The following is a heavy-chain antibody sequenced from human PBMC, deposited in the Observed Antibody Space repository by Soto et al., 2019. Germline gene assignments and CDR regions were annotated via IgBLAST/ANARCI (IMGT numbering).Heavy chain of an antibody. V-gene: IGHV3-23*01. CDR2: ISSRGDRV. J-gene: IGHJ4*02. CDR1: GFNFDSYA. CDR3: AKAPHASDYAGRGFDF. D-gene: IGHD5-12*01. Sequence: EVQLLESGGGLEQTGGSLRLSCAASGFNFDSYAMGWVRQAPGKGLEWVSAISSRGDRVYYADSVKGRSTISRDNSKNTLFLQMNRLRAEDTAVFYCAKAPHASDYAGRGFDFWGQGTLVTVSS.